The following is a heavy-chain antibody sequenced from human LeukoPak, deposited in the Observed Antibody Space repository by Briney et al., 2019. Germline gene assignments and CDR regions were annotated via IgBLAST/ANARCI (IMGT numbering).Heavy chain of an antibody. CDR3: ARGWNRMGRGVIGY. V-gene: IGHV4-34*01. J-gene: IGHJ4*02. Sequence: AGTLSLTCAVYGGSFSGYYWSWIRQPPGKGLEWIGEIILSGSTHYTPSLKSRVTISVDTSKNQCPLKLSSVTAADTAVYYCARGWNRMGRGVIGYWGQGTLVTVSS. D-gene: IGHD3-10*01. CDR1: GGSFSGYY. CDR2: IILSGST.